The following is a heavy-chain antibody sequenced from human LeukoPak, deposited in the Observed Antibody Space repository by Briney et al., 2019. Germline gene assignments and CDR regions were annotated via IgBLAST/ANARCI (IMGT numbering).Heavy chain of an antibody. D-gene: IGHD3-22*01. J-gene: IGHJ4*02. Sequence: SGPTLVNPTQTLTLTCTFSGFSLTTSGVSVSWIRQPPGKALEWLARLDWDGDKYCSTSLKTRLTISKDTPKSQVVLTMTNVDPADTATYYCARISYYYDSRGYGQYYFDYWGQGTLVTVSS. CDR3: ARISYYYDSRGYGQYYFDY. CDR1: GFSLTTSGVS. CDR2: LDWDGDK. V-gene: IGHV2-70*11.